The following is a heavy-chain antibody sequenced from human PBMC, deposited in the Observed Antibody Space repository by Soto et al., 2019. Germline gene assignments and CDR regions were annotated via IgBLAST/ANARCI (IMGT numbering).Heavy chain of an antibody. V-gene: IGHV1-46*03. CDR2: INPSGGST. D-gene: IGHD3-22*01. Sequence: QVQLVQSGAEVKKPGASVKVSCKASGYTFTSYYMHWVRQAPGQGLEWMGIINPSGGSTSYAQKFQGRVTMTRDTSTSTVYMELSSLRSEDTAVYYCAREYRGGYYYDSSGSLYGMDVWGQGTTVTVSS. CDR1: GYTFTSYY. J-gene: IGHJ6*02. CDR3: AREYRGGYYYDSSGSLYGMDV.